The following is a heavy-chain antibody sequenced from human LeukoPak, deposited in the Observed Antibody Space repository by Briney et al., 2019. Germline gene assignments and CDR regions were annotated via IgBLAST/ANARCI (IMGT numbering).Heavy chain of an antibody. V-gene: IGHV3-74*01. CDR1: GFSFSSHW. J-gene: IGHJ5*02. D-gene: IGHD4-11*01. CDR2: IKTDGSST. CDR3: ARGNSPGWFGL. Sequence: GGSLRLSCAASGFSFSSHWMHWVRQAPGKGLEWVSRIKTDGSSTDYVDSVKGRFTISRDNAKNTLYLQMNSLRVEDTALYYCARGNSPGWFGLWGQGTLVTVSS.